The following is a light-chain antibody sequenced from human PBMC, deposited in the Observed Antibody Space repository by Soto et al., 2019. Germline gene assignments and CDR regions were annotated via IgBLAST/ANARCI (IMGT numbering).Light chain of an antibody. Sequence: QSALTQPASVSGSRGQSITISCTGTTSDVGGYEYVSWYQQHPGKAPKLMIYEVSTRPSGVSNRFSGSKSGTTASLTISGLQAEDEADYYCSSYTSSSPYVFGSGTKVTAL. CDR1: TSDVGGYEY. CDR2: EVS. V-gene: IGLV2-14*01. J-gene: IGLJ1*01. CDR3: SSYTSSSPYV.